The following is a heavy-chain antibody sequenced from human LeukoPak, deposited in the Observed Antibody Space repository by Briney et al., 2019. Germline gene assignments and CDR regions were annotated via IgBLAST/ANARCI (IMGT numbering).Heavy chain of an antibody. Sequence: ASVKVSCKASGGTFSSYAISWVRQAPGQGLEWMGWINPNSGGTNYAQKFQGWVTMTRDTSISTAYMELSRLRSDDTAVYYCARDAGRYSSSWFTYWGQGTLVTVSS. CDR1: GGTFSSYA. V-gene: IGHV1-2*04. CDR3: ARDAGRYSSSWFTY. D-gene: IGHD6-13*01. CDR2: INPNSGGT. J-gene: IGHJ4*02.